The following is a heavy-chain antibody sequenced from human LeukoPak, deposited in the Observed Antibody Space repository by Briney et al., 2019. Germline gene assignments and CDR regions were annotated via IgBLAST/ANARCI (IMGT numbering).Heavy chain of an antibody. Sequence: PGGSLRLSCAASGFTFSSYTMHWVRQAPGKGLEWVAVISYDGSNKYYADSVKGRSTISRDNSKNTLYLQMNSLRAEDTAVYYCARSDYVWGSYRYTFGYWGQGTLVTVSS. CDR2: ISYDGSNK. D-gene: IGHD3-16*02. CDR1: GFTFSSYT. J-gene: IGHJ4*02. CDR3: ARSDYVWGSYRYTFGY. V-gene: IGHV3-30-3*01.